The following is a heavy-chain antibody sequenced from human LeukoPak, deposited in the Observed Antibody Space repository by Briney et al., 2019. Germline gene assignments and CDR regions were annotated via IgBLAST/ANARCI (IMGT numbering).Heavy chain of an antibody. CDR2: IIPIFGTA. V-gene: IGHV1-69*13. CDR1: GGTFSSYA. J-gene: IGHJ4*02. Sequence: SVKVSCKASGGTFSSYAISWVRQAPGQGLEWMGGIIPIFGTANYAQKFQGRVTITADESTSTAYMELSSLRSEDTAAYYCARDIVGATGFDYWGQGTLATVSS. CDR3: ARDIVGATGFDY. D-gene: IGHD1-26*01.